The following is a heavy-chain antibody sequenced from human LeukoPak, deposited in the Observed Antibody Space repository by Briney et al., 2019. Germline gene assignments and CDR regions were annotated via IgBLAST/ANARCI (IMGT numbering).Heavy chain of an antibody. J-gene: IGHJ4*02. Sequence: SETLSLTCTVSGGSINIYWSWIRQPPGKGLEWIGYIYYSGSTNYNPSLKSRVTISVDTSKNQFSLKLSSVTAADTAVYYCARALGSGYDSVLYYFDYWGQGTLVTVSS. CDR1: GGSINIY. CDR3: ARALGSGYDSVLYYFDY. V-gene: IGHV4-59*12. CDR2: IYYSGST. D-gene: IGHD5-12*01.